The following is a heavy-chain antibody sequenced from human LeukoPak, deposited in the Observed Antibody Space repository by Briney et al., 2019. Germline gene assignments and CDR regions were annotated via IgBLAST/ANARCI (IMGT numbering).Heavy chain of an antibody. CDR3: IRERG. CDR2: INTDGTNT. J-gene: IGHJ4*02. CDR1: GFTLGSYW. V-gene: IGHV3-74*01. D-gene: IGHD3-16*01. Sequence: PGGSLRLSCTASGFTLGSYWMHWVRQAPGKGLVWVSLINTDGTNTNYADSVKGRFTISRDNAKNTLYLQMNSLRAEDTAVYYCIRERGGGQGTLVTVSS.